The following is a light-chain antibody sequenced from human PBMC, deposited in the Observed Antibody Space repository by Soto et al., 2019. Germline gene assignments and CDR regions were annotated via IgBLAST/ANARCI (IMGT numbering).Light chain of an antibody. CDR3: SSYTTSYFYV. CDR1: SSDVGGYNY. V-gene: IGLV2-14*01. CDR2: GVE. Sequence: QSVLTQSASVSGCPGQSIAISSTGTSSDVGGYNYVSWHQQHPGKAPKLIIYGVENRPSGVSNRFSASKSAFTASLTISGLQTEDEADYYCSSYTTSYFYVFGPGTKVTVL. J-gene: IGLJ1*01.